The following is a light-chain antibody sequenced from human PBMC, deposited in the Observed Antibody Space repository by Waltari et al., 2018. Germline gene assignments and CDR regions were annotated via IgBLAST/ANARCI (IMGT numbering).Light chain of an antibody. Sequence: QSALTQPASVSGSPGQSITISCTGTSSDVGGYNYFSWYQQHPGKAPKLMIYDVSNRPSGVSDRFSGSKSGNTASLTISGLQAADEADYYCSSYTSSSADLFGTGTKVTVL. J-gene: IGLJ1*01. CDR2: DVS. V-gene: IGLV2-14*01. CDR1: SSDVGGYNY. CDR3: SSYTSSSADL.